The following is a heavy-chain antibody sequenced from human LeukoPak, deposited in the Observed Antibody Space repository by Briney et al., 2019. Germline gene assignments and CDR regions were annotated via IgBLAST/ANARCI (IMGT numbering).Heavy chain of an antibody. CDR3: ARQNVLRYYDY. J-gene: IGHJ4*02. CDR1: GYTFTSYY. D-gene: IGHD3-3*01. Sequence: GASVKVSCKSSGYTFTSYYMHWVRQAPGQGLEWMGIINPSGGSTSYAQKFQGRVTMTRDTSTSTVYMELSSLRSEDTAVYYCARQNVLRYYDYWGQGTLVTVSS. V-gene: IGHV1-46*01. CDR2: INPSGGST.